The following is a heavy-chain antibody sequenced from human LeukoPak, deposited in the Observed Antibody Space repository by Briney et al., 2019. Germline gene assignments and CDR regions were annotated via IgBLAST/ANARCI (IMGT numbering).Heavy chain of an antibody. D-gene: IGHD6-13*01. CDR3: ARRPIAAAGSFDP. J-gene: IGHJ5*02. Sequence: PSETLSLTCAVYGGSFSGYYWSWIRHPPGKGLEWIGEINHSGSTNYNPSLKSRVTISVDTSKNQFSLKLSSVTAADTAVYYCARRPIAAAGSFDPWGQGTLVTVSS. V-gene: IGHV4-34*01. CDR2: INHSGST. CDR1: GGSFSGYY.